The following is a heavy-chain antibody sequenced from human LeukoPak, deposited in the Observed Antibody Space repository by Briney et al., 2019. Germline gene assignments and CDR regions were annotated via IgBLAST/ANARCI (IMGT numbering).Heavy chain of an antibody. D-gene: IGHD3-10*01. Sequence: GESLKISCEGSGYSFTSYWIGWVRQMPGKGLEWMGIIYPGDSDTRYSPSFQGQVTISADKSISTAYLQWSSLKASDTAMYYCARLVWFGELSSGSFDYWGQGTLVTVSS. CDR3: ARLVWFGELSSGSFDY. CDR2: IYPGDSDT. V-gene: IGHV5-51*01. J-gene: IGHJ4*02. CDR1: GYSFTSYW.